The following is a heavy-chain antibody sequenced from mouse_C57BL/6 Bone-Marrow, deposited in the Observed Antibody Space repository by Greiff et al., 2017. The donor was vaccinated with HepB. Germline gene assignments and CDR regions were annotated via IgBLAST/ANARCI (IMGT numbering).Heavy chain of an antibody. J-gene: IGHJ4*01. V-gene: IGHV5-9-1*02. CDR2: ISSGGDYI. CDR1: GFTFSSYA. CDR3: TRVLKVFGYAMDY. Sequence: DVMLVESGEGLVKPGGSLKLSCAASGFTFSSYAMSWVRQTPEKRLEWVAYISSGGDYIYYADTVKGRFTISRDNARNTLYLQMSSLKSEDTALYYCTRVLKVFGYAMDYWGQGTSVTVSS.